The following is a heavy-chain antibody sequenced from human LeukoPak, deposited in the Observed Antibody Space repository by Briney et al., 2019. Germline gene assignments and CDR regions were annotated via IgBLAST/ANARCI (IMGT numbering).Heavy chain of an antibody. D-gene: IGHD1-26*01. CDR3: ARDSGSGSYDY. V-gene: IGHV3-21*01. J-gene: IGHJ4*02. CDR1: GFTFSSYS. Sequence: GGSLRLSCAASGFTFSSYSMNWVRQAPGKGLEWVSSISSSSSYIYYADSVRGRFTISRDNAKNSLYLQMNSLRAEDTAVYYCARDSGSGSYDYWGQGTLVAVSS. CDR2: ISSSSSYI.